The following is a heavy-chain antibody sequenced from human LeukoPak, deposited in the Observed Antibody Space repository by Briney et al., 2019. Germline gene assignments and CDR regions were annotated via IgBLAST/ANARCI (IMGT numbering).Heavy chain of an antibody. CDR2: IIPIFGTA. V-gene: IGHV1-69*13. CDR3: ARVNQPEEYSSSWYLPWD. D-gene: IGHD6-13*01. J-gene: IGHJ4*02. Sequence: SVKVSCKASGGTFSSYAISWVRQAPGQGLEWMGGIIPIFGTANYAQKFQGRVTITADESTSTAYMELSSLRSEDTAVYYCARVNQPEEYSSSWYLPWDWGQGTLVTVSS. CDR1: GGTFSSYA.